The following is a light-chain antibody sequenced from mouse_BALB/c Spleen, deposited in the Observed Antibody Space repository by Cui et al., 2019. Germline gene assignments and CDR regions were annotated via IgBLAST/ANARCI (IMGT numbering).Light chain of an antibody. V-gene: IGKV14-111*01. Sequence: DIKMTQSQSSMYASLGERVTITCKASQDINSYLSWIQQKPGKSPKTLIYRANRLVDGVPSRFSGSGSGQDYSLTISSLEYEDVGIYYCLQYDEFPYTFGGGTKLEIK. J-gene: IGKJ2*01. CDR1: QDINSY. CDR3: LQYDEFPYT. CDR2: RAN.